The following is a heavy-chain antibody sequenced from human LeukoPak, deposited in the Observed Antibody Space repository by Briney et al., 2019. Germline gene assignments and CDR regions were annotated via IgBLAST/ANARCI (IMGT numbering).Heavy chain of an antibody. D-gene: IGHD1-26*01. V-gene: IGHV4-31*03. CDR3: ARVQVGFFDY. CDR2: IYYSGST. CDR1: GGSMSSGGYY. Sequence: SETLSLTCTVSGGSMSSGGYYCSWIRQQPGKGLEWIGYIYYSGSTYYNPSLKSRVTISVDTSKNQFSLRLTSVTAADTAVYYCARVQVGFFDYWGQGTLVTVSS. J-gene: IGHJ4*02.